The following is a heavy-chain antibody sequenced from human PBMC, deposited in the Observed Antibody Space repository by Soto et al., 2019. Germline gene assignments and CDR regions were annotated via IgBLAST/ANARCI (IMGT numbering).Heavy chain of an antibody. CDR2: IYYSEST. Sequence: PSETLSLTCTVSGGSISSYFWSWIRQPPGKGLEWIGYIYYSESTNYNPSLKSRVTISVDTSKNQFSLKLSSVTAADTAVYYCARGYYYYDSSCFDYWCQGILVTVSS. V-gene: IGHV4-59*01. D-gene: IGHD3-22*01. J-gene: IGHJ4*02. CDR3: ARGYYYYDSSCFDY. CDR1: GGSISSYF.